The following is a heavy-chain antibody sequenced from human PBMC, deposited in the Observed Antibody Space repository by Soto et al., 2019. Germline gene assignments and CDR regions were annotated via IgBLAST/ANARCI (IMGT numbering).Heavy chain of an antibody. D-gene: IGHD3-9*01. V-gene: IGHV1-24*01. J-gene: IGHJ5*02. Sequence: ASVKVSCKVSGYTLTELSMHWFRQAPGKGLEWMGGFDPEDGETIYAQKFQGRVTMTEDTSTDTAYMELSSLRSEDTAVYYCATEAFEGHPLPNWFDPWGQGTMVTVSS. CDR3: ATEAFEGHPLPNWFDP. CDR1: GYTLTELS. CDR2: FDPEDGET.